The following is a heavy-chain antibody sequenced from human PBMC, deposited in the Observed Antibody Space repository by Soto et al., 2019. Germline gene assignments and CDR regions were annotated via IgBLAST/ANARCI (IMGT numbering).Heavy chain of an antibody. CDR3: AGGWRSSIAARPGIFDY. J-gene: IGHJ4*02. CDR1: GGSISSYY. D-gene: IGHD6-6*01. V-gene: IGHV4-59*01. Sequence: PSETLSLTCTVSGGSISSYYWSWIRQPPGKGLEWIGYIYYSGSTNYNPSLKSRVTISVDTSKNQFSLKLSSVTAADTAVYYCAGGWRSSIAARPGIFDYWGQGTLVTVSS. CDR2: IYYSGST.